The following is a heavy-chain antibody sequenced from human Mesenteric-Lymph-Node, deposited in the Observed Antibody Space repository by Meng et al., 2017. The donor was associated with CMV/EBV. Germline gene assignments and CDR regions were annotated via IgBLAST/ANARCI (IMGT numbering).Heavy chain of an antibody. CDR1: GFTFCDYY. Sequence: GESLKISCAASGFTFCDYYMNWVRQAPGKGLEWVSGISDFGGSTYYADSVKGRFTTSRDNSKNTMFLQMNSLRAEDTAVYYCVKDASSWDCGPDCYSDYWGQGTLVTVSS. V-gene: IGHV3-23*01. D-gene: IGHD2-21*01. CDR3: VKDASSWDCGPDCYSDY. J-gene: IGHJ4*02. CDR2: ISDFGGST.